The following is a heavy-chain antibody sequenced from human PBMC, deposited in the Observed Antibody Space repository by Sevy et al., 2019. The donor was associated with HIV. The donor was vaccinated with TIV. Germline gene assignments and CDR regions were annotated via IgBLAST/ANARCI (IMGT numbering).Heavy chain of an antibody. CDR2: ISYDGSNK. V-gene: IGHV3-30-3*01. CDR1: GFTFSSYA. CDR3: ARGGGGYYYDSSGYYGI. D-gene: IGHD3-22*01. J-gene: IGHJ3*02. Sequence: GGSLRLSCAASGFTFSSYAMHWVRQAPGKGLEWVAVISYDGSNKYHADSVKGRFTISRDNSKNTLYLQMNSLRAEDTAMYYCARGGGGYYYDSSGYYGIWGQGTMVTVSS.